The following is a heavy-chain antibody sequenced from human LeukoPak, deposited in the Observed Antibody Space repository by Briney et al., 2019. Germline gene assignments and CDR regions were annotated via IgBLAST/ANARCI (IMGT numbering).Heavy chain of an antibody. CDR3: ARGPPYCSGGSCYSDRIVYYFDY. D-gene: IGHD2-15*01. J-gene: IGHJ4*02. CDR1: GYTFTSYY. Sequence: ASVKVSCKASGYTFTSYYMHCVRQAPGQGLEWMGIINPSGCSTSYAQKFQGRVTMTRDMSTSTVYMELSSLRSEDTAVYYCARGPPYCSGGSCYSDRIVYYFDYWGQGTLVTVSS. V-gene: IGHV1-46*01. CDR2: INPSGCST.